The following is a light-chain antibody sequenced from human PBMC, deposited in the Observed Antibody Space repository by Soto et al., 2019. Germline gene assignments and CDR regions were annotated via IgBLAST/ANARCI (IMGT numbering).Light chain of an antibody. CDR2: GAS. J-gene: IGKJ2*01. Sequence: EIVLTQSPATLSLSSGERASLSCRASQSVSNSYLAWYQQKPGQAPRLLIFGASNRATGIPDRFSGSGSGTDFTLTISRLEPEDFAVYYCQQYGTSPRTFGQGTKLEIK. V-gene: IGKV3-20*01. CDR3: QQYGTSPRT. CDR1: QSVSNSY.